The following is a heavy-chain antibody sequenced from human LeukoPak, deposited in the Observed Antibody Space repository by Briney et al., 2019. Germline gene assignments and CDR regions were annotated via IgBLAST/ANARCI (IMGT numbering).Heavy chain of an antibody. J-gene: IGHJ4*02. V-gene: IGHV3-74*01. D-gene: IGHD2-2*01. Sequence: GGSLRLSCAASGFTFSGYWMHWVRQPPGKGLVWVSRIDSDGRTINYADSVRGRFTISRDNAKNKLYLQMNSLRAEDTAVYYCTRLGGCSSTSCQNYFDYWGQGTLVTVSS. CDR2: IDSDGRTI. CDR3: TRLGGCSSTSCQNYFDY. CDR1: GFTFSGYW.